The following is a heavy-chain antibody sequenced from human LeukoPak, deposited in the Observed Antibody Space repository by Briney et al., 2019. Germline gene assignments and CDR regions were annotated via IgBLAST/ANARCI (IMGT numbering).Heavy chain of an antibody. J-gene: IGHJ4*02. Sequence: SQTLSLTCAISGDSVSSNSAAWNWIRQSPSRGLEWLGRTYYRSKWYNDYAVSVKSRITISSDTSKNQFSLHLNSVTPEDTAVYYCARVTWQQLAPLIDYWGQGTLVTVSS. V-gene: IGHV6-1*01. CDR2: TYYRSKWYN. D-gene: IGHD6-13*01. CDR3: ARVTWQQLAPLIDY. CDR1: GDSVSSNSAA.